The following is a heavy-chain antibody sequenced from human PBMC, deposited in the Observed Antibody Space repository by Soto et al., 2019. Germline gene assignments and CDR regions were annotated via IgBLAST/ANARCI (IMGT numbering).Heavy chain of an antibody. V-gene: IGHV3-23*01. Sequence: GGSLRLSCATSGFTFNNYAMSWVRQAPGKGLEWVSGISASGGRVYYADSVKGRFTLSRDSSKNTLSLQMNSLRVEDTAVYYCAKDSNGDYVGGFEFGGPGTMVTVSS. CDR3: AKDSNGDYVGGFEF. J-gene: IGHJ3*01. CDR1: GFTFNNYA. D-gene: IGHD4-17*01. CDR2: ISASGGRV.